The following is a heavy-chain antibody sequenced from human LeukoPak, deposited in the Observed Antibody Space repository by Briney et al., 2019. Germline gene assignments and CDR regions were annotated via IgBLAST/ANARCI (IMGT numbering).Heavy chain of an antibody. Sequence: SVKVSCKASGGTFSSYAISWVRQAPGQGLEWMGRIIPIFGTANYAQKFQGRVTITTDESTSTAYMELSRLRSDDTAVYYCARLGYCTNGVCYGYDYWGQGTLVTVSS. CDR3: ARLGYCTNGVCYGYDY. CDR1: GGTFSSYA. J-gene: IGHJ4*02. CDR2: IIPIFGTA. V-gene: IGHV1-69*05. D-gene: IGHD2-8*01.